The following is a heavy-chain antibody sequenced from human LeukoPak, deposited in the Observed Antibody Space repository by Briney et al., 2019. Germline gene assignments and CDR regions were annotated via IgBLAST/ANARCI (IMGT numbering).Heavy chain of an antibody. D-gene: IGHD5-12*01. CDR2: IRFDGSKD. CDR1: GFTFRRFA. CDR3: ARGPSGYHNT. Sequence: GGSLRLSCAASGFTFRRFAMDWVRQAPGKGLEWVAFIRFDGSKDYYADSVKGRFTISRDNSKNTLYLQMNSLRAEDTAVYYCARGPSGYHNTGGQGTLVTVSS. J-gene: IGHJ4*02. V-gene: IGHV3-30*02.